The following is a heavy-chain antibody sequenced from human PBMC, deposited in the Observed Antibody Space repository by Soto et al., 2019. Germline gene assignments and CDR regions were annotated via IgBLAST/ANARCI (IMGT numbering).Heavy chain of an antibody. D-gene: IGHD5-12*01. J-gene: IGHJ2*01. Sequence: QVQLQESGPGLVKPSQTLSLTCTVSGGSIRSGGYYCSWIRQQPGKGLEWIGYIYYSGSTYYNPSLKSRVTISVDTSKNQFSLKLSSVTAADTAVYYCAGDYEGDRGYFDLWGRGTLVTVSS. V-gene: IGHV4-31*03. CDR3: AGDYEGDRGYFDL. CDR2: IYYSGST. CDR1: GGSIRSGGYY.